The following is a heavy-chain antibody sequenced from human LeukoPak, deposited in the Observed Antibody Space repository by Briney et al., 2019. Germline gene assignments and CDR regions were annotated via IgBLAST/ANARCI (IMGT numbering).Heavy chain of an antibody. V-gene: IGHV4-59*01. CDR1: GGSISSYY. CDR2: IYYSGST. CDR3: ARVAAVEMATLPGAFDI. Sequence: SETLSLTCTVSGGSISSYYWSWIRQPPGKGLEWVGYIYYSGSTNYNPSLESRVTISVDTSKNQFSLKLSSVTAADTAVYYCARVAAVEMATLPGAFDIWGQGTMVTVSS. D-gene: IGHD5-24*01. J-gene: IGHJ3*02.